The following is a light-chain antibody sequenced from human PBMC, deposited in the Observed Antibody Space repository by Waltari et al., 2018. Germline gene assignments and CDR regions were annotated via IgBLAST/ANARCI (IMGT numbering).Light chain of an antibody. V-gene: IGKV3-15*01. Sequence: EIVMTQSPATLPVSPGERATLSCRASQSVSSNLAWYQQKPGQAPRLLIYGASTRATGIPARFSGSGSGTEFTLTISSMQSEDFAVYYCQQYNNWPPGRKFGQGTKVEIK. CDR1: QSVSSN. CDR3: QQYNNWPPGRK. J-gene: IGKJ1*01. CDR2: GAS.